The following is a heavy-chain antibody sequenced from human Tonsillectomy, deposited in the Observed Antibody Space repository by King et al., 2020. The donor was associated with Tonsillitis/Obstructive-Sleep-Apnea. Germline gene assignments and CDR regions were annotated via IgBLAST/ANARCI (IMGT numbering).Heavy chain of an antibody. Sequence: VQLMESGGGLIQPGGSLRLSCAASGFTVSSNYMSWVRQAPGKGLEWVSVIYSGGSTYYADSVKGRFTISRDNSKNTLYLQMNSLRAEDTAVYYCARDRKEMATNYYFDYWGQGTLVTVSS. D-gene: IGHD5-24*01. J-gene: IGHJ4*02. V-gene: IGHV3-53*01. CDR3: ARDRKEMATNYYFDY. CDR2: IYSGGST. CDR1: GFTVSSNY.